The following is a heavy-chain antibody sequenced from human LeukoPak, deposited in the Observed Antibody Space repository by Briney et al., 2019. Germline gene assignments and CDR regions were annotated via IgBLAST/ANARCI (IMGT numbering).Heavy chain of an antibody. CDR2: IIPILGIA. D-gene: IGHD2-2*02. CDR1: GGTFSSYT. Sequence: SVKVSCKASGGTFSSYTISWVRQAPGQGLEWMGRIIPILGIANYAQKFQGRVTITADKSTSTAYMELSSLRSEDTAVYYCARDVSCSSTSCYTKHHYYYGMDVWGRGTTVTVSS. CDR3: ARDVSCSSTSCYTKHHYYYGMDV. J-gene: IGHJ6*02. V-gene: IGHV1-69*04.